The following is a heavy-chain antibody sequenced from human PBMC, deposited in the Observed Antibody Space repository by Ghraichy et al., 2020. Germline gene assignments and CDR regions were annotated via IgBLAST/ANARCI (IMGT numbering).Heavy chain of an antibody. CDR3: ARDSCSSTSCYHNYYYYMDV. D-gene: IGHD2-2*01. J-gene: IGHJ6*03. CDR1: GFTFSSYA. V-gene: IGHV3-30-3*01. Sequence: GGSLRLSCAASGFTFSSYAMHWVRQAPGKGLEWVAVISYDGSNKYYADSVKGRFTISRDNSKNTLYLQMNSLRAEDTAVYYCARDSCSSTSCYHNYYYYMDVWGKGTTVTVSS. CDR2: ISYDGSNK.